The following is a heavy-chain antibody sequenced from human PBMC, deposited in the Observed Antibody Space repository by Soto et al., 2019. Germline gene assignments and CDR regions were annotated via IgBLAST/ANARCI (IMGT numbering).Heavy chain of an antibody. J-gene: IGHJ6*02. CDR2: IYPGDSDT. CDR1: GDRFTRYW. Sequence: PGASLKIYGKGSGDRFTRYWIGWVRQIPGKGLEWMGIIYPGDSDTRYSPSFQGQVTISADKSISTAYLQWSSLKASDTAMYYCARLAGFGDFPRWYYYGMDVWGQGNTVTVSS. V-gene: IGHV5-51*01. CDR3: ARLAGFGDFPRWYYYGMDV. D-gene: IGHD3-10*01.